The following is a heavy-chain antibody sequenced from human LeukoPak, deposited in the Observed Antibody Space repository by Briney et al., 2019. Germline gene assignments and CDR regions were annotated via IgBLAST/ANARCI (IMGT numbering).Heavy chain of an antibody. CDR3: AKGYQYSGDFDY. Sequence: GGSLRLSCAASGFTFSSYGIHWVRQAPGKGLEWVAFIRYDGSNKYHADSVKGRFTISRDNSKNTVYLQMNSLRAEDTAVYYCAKGYQYSGDFDYWGQGTLVTVSS. D-gene: IGHD1-26*01. CDR1: GFTFSSYG. CDR2: IRYDGSNK. J-gene: IGHJ4*02. V-gene: IGHV3-30*02.